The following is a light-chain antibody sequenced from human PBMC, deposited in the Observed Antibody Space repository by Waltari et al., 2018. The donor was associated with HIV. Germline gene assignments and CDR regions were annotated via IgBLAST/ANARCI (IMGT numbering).Light chain of an antibody. V-gene: IGKV1-39*01. CDR2: AAS. CDR1: QAIGNY. CDR3: QQSNSTPPYT. J-gene: IGKJ2*01. Sequence: DIQMTQSPSPLSASVGDRVIITSRARQAIGNYLIWYLQKPGNAPKGLNYAASSLESGVPPRFSGCEVETEFAHTITSLQPEDFGTYYCQQSNSTPPYTFSPGTKLEI.